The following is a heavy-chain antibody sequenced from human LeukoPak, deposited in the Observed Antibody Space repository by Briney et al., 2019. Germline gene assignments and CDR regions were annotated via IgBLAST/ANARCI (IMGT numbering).Heavy chain of an antibody. D-gene: IGHD3-10*01. J-gene: IGHJ4*02. CDR1: GDPISSGDYY. V-gene: IGHV4-30-4*01. CDR3: ARGSGEKGGGHLWFGELLGLRFDS. CDR2: MYYSGRT. Sequence: PSQPLSLTCTVSGDPISSGDYYWSWIRQSPGKGLEWIGLMYYSGRTAYNPSLMSRLTVSGDTSKNQIYLKMTSVTAAETAVYYCARGSGEKGGGHLWFGELLGLRFDSWGQGTLVTVSS.